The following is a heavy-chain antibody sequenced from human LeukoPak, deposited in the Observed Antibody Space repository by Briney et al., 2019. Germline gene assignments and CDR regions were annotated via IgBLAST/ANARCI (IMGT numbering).Heavy chain of an antibody. CDR3: ARGDVTGKEYFDY. CDR2: INPDGTTT. J-gene: IGHJ4*02. V-gene: IGHV3-74*01. CDR1: GFTFSTYW. D-gene: IGHD1-20*01. Sequence: GGSLRLSCAASGFTFSTYWMHRVRQAPGKGLVWVSRINPDGTTTSYADSVKGRFTISGDNAKDTAYLQMNSLRAEDTAVYYCARGDVTGKEYFDYWGQGTLVTVSS.